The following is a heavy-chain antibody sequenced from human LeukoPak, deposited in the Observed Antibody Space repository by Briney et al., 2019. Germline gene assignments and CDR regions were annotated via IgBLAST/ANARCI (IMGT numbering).Heavy chain of an antibody. CDR3: AKALGGYALDY. CDR2: ISYDGSTK. CDR1: GFTFSSYG. Sequence: PGGSLRLSCAAPGFTFSSYGMHWVRQAPGKGLEWVAVISYDGSTKYYADSVKGRFTISRDNSKNTLYLQMNSLRAEDTAVYYCAKALGGYALDYWGQGTLVTVSS. J-gene: IGHJ4*02. V-gene: IGHV3-30*18. D-gene: IGHD3-16*01.